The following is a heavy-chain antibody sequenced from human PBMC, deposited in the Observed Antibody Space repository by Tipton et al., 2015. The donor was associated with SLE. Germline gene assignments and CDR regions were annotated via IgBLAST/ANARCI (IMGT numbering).Heavy chain of an antibody. CDR3: ARGNYDFRGRTFDI. D-gene: IGHD3-3*01. CDR2: IYSSGGT. Sequence: TLSLTCSVSGGSINNYYWYWIRQTQGKGLEWIGYIYSSGGTEYNPSLKSRLTISVETSKNQFSLKLTSVTAADTAVYYCARGNYDFRGRTFDIWGQGTMVTVSS. J-gene: IGHJ3*02. CDR1: GGSINNYY. V-gene: IGHV4-4*08.